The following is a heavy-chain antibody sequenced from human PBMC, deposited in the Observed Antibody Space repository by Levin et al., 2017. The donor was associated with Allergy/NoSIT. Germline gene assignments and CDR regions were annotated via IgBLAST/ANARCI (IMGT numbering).Heavy chain of an antibody. Sequence: SCAASGFTFGDYAMHWVRQAPGKGLEWVSGINWNRDKIGYADSVRARLTIPRDNAKNSLYLQMNSLGPEDTALYYCAKGLNWGSPNTFDYWGQGTLVTVSS. D-gene: IGHD7-27*01. CDR2: INWNRDKI. CDR3: AKGLNWGSPNTFDY. J-gene: IGHJ4*02. V-gene: IGHV3-9*01. CDR1: GFTFGDYA.